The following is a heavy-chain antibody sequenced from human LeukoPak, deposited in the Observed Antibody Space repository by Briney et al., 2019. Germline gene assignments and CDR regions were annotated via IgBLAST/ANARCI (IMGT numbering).Heavy chain of an antibody. CDR1: GYTFTSYG. V-gene: IGHV1-18*01. J-gene: IGHJ6*03. Sequence: ASVKVSCKASGYTFTSYGISWVRQAPGQGLEWMGWISAYNGNTNYAQELQGRVAMTTDTSTSTAYMELGSLRSDDTAVYYCARVFALDVVAAADYYYYYMDVWGKGTTVTVSS. D-gene: IGHD2-15*01. CDR3: ARVFALDVVAAADYYYYYMDV. CDR2: ISAYNGNT.